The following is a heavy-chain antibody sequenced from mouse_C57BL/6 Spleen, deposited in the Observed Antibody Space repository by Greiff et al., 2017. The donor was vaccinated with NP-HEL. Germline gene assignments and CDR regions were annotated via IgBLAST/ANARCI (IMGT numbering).Heavy chain of an antibody. Sequence: QVQLQQSGPELVKPGASVKISCKASGYAFSSSWMNWVKQRPGKGLEWIGRIYPGDGDTNYNGKFKGKATLTADKSSSTAYMQLSSLTSEDSAVYFCARSGYYGSSFDDWGQGTTLTVSS. CDR1: GYAFSSSW. CDR2: IYPGDGDT. D-gene: IGHD1-1*01. J-gene: IGHJ2*01. CDR3: ARSGYYGSSFDD. V-gene: IGHV1-82*01.